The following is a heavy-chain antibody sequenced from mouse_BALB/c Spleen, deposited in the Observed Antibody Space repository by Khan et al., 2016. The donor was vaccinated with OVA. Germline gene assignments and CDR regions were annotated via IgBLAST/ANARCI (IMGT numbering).Heavy chain of an antibody. V-gene: IGHV1-20*02. CDR1: GYSFTGYF. CDR3: ARKNGSDFDY. D-gene: IGHD1-1*01. CDR2: INPHIGET. Sequence: EVQLQESGPELVKPGASVKISCKASGYSFTGYFMNWVMQSHGKRLEWIGRINPHIGETFYNQKFKDKATLTVDESSSTAHMELRSLASEDSAVYYFARKNGSDFDYWGQGTTLTVSS. J-gene: IGHJ2*01.